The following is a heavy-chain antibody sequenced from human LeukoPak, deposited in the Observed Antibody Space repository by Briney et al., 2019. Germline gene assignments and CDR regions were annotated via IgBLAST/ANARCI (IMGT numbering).Heavy chain of an antibody. J-gene: IGHJ4*02. Sequence: QPGGSLRRSCAASGFTFSNYAMNWIRQTPTKGLEWLAAISTDGNNQNYADSVKGRFTISRDNSKNTLYLQVSSLTVDDTAVYYCARDFGYWGQGTLVTVSS. CDR3: ARDFGY. CDR1: GFTFSNYA. V-gene: IGHV3-30*03. CDR2: ISTDGNNQ.